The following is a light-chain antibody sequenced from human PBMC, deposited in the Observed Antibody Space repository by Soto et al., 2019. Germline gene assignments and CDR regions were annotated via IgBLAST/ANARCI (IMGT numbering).Light chain of an antibody. CDR3: QQYYHSPRT. J-gene: IGKJ1*01. CDR2: GSS. CDR1: QRVSSRY. Sequence: EIVLTQSPGTLSLSPGERATISCRASQRVSSRYFAWFQQRPGQVPRLLIFGSSSRAPGIPDRFSGSGSGTDVTLTISRLEPEDFGVYYCQQYYHSPRTFDQGTKVEIK. V-gene: IGKV3-20*01.